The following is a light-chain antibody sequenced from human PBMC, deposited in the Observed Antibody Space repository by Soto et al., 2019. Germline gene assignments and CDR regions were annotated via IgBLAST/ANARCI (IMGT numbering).Light chain of an antibody. CDR2: DTS. CDR3: QPYNNWPLT. CDR1: QSVSSY. Sequence: VVTQSPGTLSLSTGERATLSCRASQSVSSYYLAWYQHKPGQTPRLLIYDTSTRATGVPTRFSGSRSGAEFTLTINSLQSEDFAVYYCQPYNNWPLTFGGGTKVDIK. J-gene: IGKJ4*01. V-gene: IGKV3-15*01.